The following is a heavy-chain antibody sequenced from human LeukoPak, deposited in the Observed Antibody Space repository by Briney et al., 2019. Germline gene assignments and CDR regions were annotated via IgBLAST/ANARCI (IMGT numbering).Heavy chain of an antibody. CDR3: ARHQCSGTRCYNFYFYAMDV. J-gene: IGHJ6*02. CDR2: IYYSWST. V-gene: IGHV4-39*01. CDR1: GGSIISTTYY. D-gene: IGHD2-2*02. Sequence: PSETLSLTCTVSGGSIISTTYYWGWIRQPPGKGLEWIGNIYYSWSTHYNPSLKSRVTISVDTSKNQFSLKVSSVTAADTAVYYCARHQCSGTRCYNFYFYAMDVWGQGTTVTVS.